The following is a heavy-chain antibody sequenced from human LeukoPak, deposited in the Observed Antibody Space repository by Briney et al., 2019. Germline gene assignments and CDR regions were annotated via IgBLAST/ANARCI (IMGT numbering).Heavy chain of an antibody. CDR2: IRYDGSNK. J-gene: IGHJ4*02. CDR1: GFTFSSYG. V-gene: IGHV3-30*02. D-gene: IGHD3-16*01. Sequence: GGSLRLSCAASGFTFSSYGMHWVRQAPGKGLEWVAFIRYDGSNKYYADSVKGRFTISRDNAKNSLYLQMNSLRAEDTAVYYCARGGYIYNYAGAFDYWGQGTLVTVSS. CDR3: ARGGYIYNYAGAFDY.